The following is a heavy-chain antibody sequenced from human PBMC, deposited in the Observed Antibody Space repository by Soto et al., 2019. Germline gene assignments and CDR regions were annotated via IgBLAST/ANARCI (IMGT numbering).Heavy chain of an antibody. J-gene: IGHJ4*02. V-gene: IGHV3-23*01. D-gene: IGHD3-3*01. Sequence: GGSLRLSCAASGFTFSSYAMSWVRQAPGKGLEWVSAISGSGGSTYYADSVKGRFTISRDNSKNTLYLQMNSLRAEDTAVYYCAKTSPPDDDFWSGYQYYFDYWGQGTLVTVSS. CDR3: AKTSPPDDDFWSGYQYYFDY. CDR1: GFTFSSYA. CDR2: ISGSGGST.